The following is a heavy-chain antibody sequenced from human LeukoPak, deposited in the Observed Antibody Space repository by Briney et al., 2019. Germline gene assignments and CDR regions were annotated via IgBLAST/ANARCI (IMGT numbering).Heavy chain of an antibody. V-gene: IGHV4-39*07. Sequence: SETLSLTCTVSGDSISSSSYYWGWLRQPPGKGLEWTGNIYYDGSTYYNPSPKSRVTISIDTSKNQFSLQLSSVTAADTAVYYCARVYGSGYDFRGAFDIWGQGTMVTVSS. J-gene: IGHJ3*02. CDR1: GDSISSSSYY. CDR2: IYYDGST. CDR3: ARVYGSGYDFRGAFDI. D-gene: IGHD5-12*01.